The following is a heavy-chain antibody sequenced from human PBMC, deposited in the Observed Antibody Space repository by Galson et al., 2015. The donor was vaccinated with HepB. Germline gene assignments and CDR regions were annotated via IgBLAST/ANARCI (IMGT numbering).Heavy chain of an antibody. CDR3: AGGGGWYLFDY. CDR2: IWYDGSNK. CDR1: GFTFSSYV. V-gene: IGHV3-33*01. Sequence: SLRLSCAASGFTFSSYVMHWVRQAPGKGLEWVAVIWYDGSNKYYADSVKGRFTISRDNSKNTLYLQMNSLRAEDTAVYYCAGGGGWYLFDYWGQGTLVTVSS. D-gene: IGHD6-19*01. J-gene: IGHJ4*02.